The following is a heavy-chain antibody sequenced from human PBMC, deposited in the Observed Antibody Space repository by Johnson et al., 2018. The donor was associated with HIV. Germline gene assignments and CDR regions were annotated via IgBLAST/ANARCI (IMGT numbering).Heavy chain of an antibody. J-gene: IGHJ3*02. CDR1: GFTFDDYA. Sequence: QVQLVESGGGLVQPGRSLRLSCAASGFTFDDYAMHWVRQAPGKGLEWVALISSDGNRKYYADSLKGRFTISRDNSKNTLYLQMNSLRGGDTAVYYCTRRRDLDAFDIWGQGTMVTVSS. CDR3: TRRRDLDAFDI. CDR2: ISSDGNRK. V-gene: IGHV3-30*03.